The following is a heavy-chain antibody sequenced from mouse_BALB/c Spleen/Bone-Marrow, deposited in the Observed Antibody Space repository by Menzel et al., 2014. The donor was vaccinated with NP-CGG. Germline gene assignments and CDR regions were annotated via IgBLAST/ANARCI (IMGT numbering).Heavy chain of an antibody. CDR1: GYTFSSYW. CDR3: ARTPGVLYFFDY. J-gene: IGHJ2*01. Sequence: SGAELMKPGASVKISCKATGYTFSSYWIEWVKQRPGHGLEWIGEILPGSGSTNYNEKFRGKATSTADTSSNTAYMQLSSLTSEDSAVYYCARTPGVLYFFDYWGQGTTLTVSS. V-gene: IGHV1-9*01. CDR2: ILPGSGST.